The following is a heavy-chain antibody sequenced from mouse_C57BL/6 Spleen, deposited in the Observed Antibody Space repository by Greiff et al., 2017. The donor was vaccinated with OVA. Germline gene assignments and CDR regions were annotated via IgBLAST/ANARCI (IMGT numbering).Heavy chain of an antibody. CDR3: TRGYGPYFDY. V-gene: IGHV1-15*01. CDR2: IDPETGGT. J-gene: IGHJ2*01. D-gene: IGHD1-2*01. CDR1: GYTFTDYE. Sequence: VQLQQSGAELVRPGASVTLSCKASGYTFTDYEMHWVKQTPVPGLEWIGAIDPETGGTAYNQKFKGKAILTADKSSSTAYMELRSLTSEDSAVYYCTRGYGPYFDYWGQGTTLTVSS.